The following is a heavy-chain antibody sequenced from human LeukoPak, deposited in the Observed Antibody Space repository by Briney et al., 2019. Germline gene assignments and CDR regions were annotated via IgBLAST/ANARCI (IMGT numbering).Heavy chain of an antibody. V-gene: IGHV1-18*01. J-gene: IGHJ4*02. CDR2: ISAYNGNT. D-gene: IGHD3-3*01. CDR3: ARGEYDFWSGYQYYFDY. Sequence: ASVKVSCKASGYTFTSYGISWVRQAPGQGLEWMGWISAYNGNTNYAQKLQGRVTMTTDTSTSTAYMELRSLRSDDTAVYYCARGEYDFWSGYQYYFDYWGQGTLVTVSS. CDR1: GYTFTSYG.